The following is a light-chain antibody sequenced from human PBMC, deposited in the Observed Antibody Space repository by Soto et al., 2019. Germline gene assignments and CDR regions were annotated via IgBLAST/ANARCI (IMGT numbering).Light chain of an antibody. Sequence: DIQMTQSPTSLSASVGDSVSITCRASQSISSHLNWYQQKPGKAPKLLIYAASSLQSGVPSRFSGSGSGTDFPLTIRGLQPEDFATSYCRQSSGSRHWAFGQGTKVEIK. CDR3: RQSSGSRHWA. CDR1: QSISSH. CDR2: AAS. J-gene: IGKJ1*01. V-gene: IGKV1-39*01.